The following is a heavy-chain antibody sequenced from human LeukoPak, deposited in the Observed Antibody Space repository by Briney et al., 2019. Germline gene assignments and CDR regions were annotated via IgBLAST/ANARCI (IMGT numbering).Heavy chain of an antibody. V-gene: IGHV3-74*01. CDR2: INSDGSST. D-gene: IGHD6-13*01. J-gene: IGHJ3*02. CDR3: TRQQLDAFDI. CDR1: GFTFSTYW. Sequence: GGSLRLSCAASGFTFSTYWMHWVRQAPGTGLVWVSRINSDGSSTTYADSVKGRFIISRDNAKNTLSLQMNSLRAEDTAVYYCTRQQLDAFDIWGPGTMVTVSS.